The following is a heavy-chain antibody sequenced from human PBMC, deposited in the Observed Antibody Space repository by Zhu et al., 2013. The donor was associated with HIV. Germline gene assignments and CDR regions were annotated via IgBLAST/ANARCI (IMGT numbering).Heavy chain of an antibody. CDR3: ARDPNYYGSGSYYNGENWFDP. CDR1: GYTFTGYY. Sequence: QVQLVQSGAEVKKPGASVKVSCKASGYTFTGYYIHWVRQAPGQGLEWMGWINPNSGGTNYAQKFQGWVTMTRDTSISTAYMELSRLRSDDTAVYYCARDPNYYGSGSYYNGENWFDPWGQGTLVTVSS. CDR2: INPNSGGT. D-gene: IGHD3-10*01. V-gene: IGHV1-2*04. J-gene: IGHJ5*02.